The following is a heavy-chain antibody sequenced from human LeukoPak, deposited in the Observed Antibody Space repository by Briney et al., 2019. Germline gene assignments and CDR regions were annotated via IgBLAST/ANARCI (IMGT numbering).Heavy chain of an antibody. CDR2: ISGSGGST. D-gene: IGHD3-10*01. CDR1: GFTFSSYA. Sequence: GGSLRLSCAASGFTFSSYAMSWVRQAPGKGLEWVSAISGSGGSTYYADSVKGRFTISRDNSKNTLYLQMNSLRAEDTAVYYCAKILHYSSGSYYGDFDYWGQGTLVTVSS. J-gene: IGHJ4*02. V-gene: IGHV3-23*01. CDR3: AKILHYSSGSYYGDFDY.